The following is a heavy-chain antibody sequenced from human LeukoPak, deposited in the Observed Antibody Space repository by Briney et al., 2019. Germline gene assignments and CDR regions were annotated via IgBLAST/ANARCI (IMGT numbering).Heavy chain of an antibody. CDR3: ARGGRGYDILTGYYRSPGIDY. J-gene: IGHJ4*02. CDR2: ISAYNGNT. V-gene: IGHV1-18*01. Sequence: ASVTVSCKASGYTFTSYGISWVRQAPGQGLEWMGWISAYNGNTNYAQKLQGRVTMTTDTSTSTAYMELRSLRSDDTAVYYCARGGRGYDILTGYYRSPGIDYWGQGTLVTVSS. D-gene: IGHD3-9*01. CDR1: GYTFTSYG.